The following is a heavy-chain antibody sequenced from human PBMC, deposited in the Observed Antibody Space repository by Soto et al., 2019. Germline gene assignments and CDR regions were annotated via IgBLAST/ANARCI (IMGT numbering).Heavy chain of an antibody. CDR1: GCSINSCDSY. CDR2: INYRGST. V-gene: IGHV4-31*03. J-gene: IGHJ4*02. CDR3: ARDAPGVAPY. D-gene: IGHD2-15*01. Sequence: QVQLQESGPGLVRPSQTLSLTCTVSGCSINSCDSYWNWIRQNPEKGLEWIGYINYRGSTFYNPSLKSRIIISVDTSKNQFSLSLSSVTAADTAVYYCARDAPGVAPYWGQGTLVTVSS.